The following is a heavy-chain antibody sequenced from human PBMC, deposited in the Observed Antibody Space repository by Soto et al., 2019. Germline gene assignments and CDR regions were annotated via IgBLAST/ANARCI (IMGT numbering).Heavy chain of an antibody. Sequence: HVQLVQSGGELKKPGASVKVSCNTSGYTFNTYFITWVRQAPGQGLEWMGWISPHNGNTNYAEKFQGRVTMTADTITKTAYMELRNLRIDDTAVYYCARDTGNSFDSWGQGTPVTVSS. CDR1: GYTFNTYF. J-gene: IGHJ4*02. CDR2: ISPHNGNT. V-gene: IGHV1-18*01. CDR3: ARDTGNSFDS.